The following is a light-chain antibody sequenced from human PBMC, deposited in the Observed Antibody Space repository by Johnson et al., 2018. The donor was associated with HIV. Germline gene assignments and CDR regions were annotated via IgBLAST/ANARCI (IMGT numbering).Light chain of an antibody. CDR1: SSNIGNNY. V-gene: IGLV1-51*01. Sequence: QSVLTQPPSVSAAPGQKVTISCSGSSSNIGNNYVSWYQQVPGTAPKLLIYDNNKRPSGIPDRFSGSKSGTSATLAITGLQTGDEADYYCGTWDSSLSVYVFGTGTTVTVL. J-gene: IGLJ1*01. CDR2: DNN. CDR3: GTWDSSLSVYV.